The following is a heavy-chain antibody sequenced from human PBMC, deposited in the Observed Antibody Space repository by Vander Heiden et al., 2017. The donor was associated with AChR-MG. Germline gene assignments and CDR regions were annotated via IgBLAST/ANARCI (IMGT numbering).Heavy chain of an antibody. J-gene: IGHJ4*02. CDR1: GYSISSGYY. Sequence: QVQLQESGPGLVKPSETLSLTCAVTGYSISSGYYGCWIRQPPGKGLEWIGSIYHSGSTYYNPSLKSRVTISVDTSKNQFSLKLSSVTAADTAVYYCARDRKEYDYIWGSYRYEDYWGQGTLVTVSS. D-gene: IGHD3-16*02. V-gene: IGHV4-38-2*02. CDR3: ARDRKEYDYIWGSYRYEDY. CDR2: IYHSGST.